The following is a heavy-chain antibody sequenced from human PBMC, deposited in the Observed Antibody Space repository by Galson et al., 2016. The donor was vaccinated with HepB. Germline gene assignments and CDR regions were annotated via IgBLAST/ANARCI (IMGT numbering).Heavy chain of an antibody. Sequence: SETLSLTCAVYGGSFNDHYWTWIRQAPAKGLEWTGEINHSGSTNYNPSLKSRLTISVDTSKNQFSLRLNSVTAADTAVYFCAREAVDYFDDRGYYSSRTYYFDHWGQGSLVTVSP. J-gene: IGHJ4*02. D-gene: IGHD3-22*01. CDR3: AREAVDYFDDRGYYSSRTYYFDH. CDR2: INHSGST. CDR1: GGSFNDHY. V-gene: IGHV4-34*01.